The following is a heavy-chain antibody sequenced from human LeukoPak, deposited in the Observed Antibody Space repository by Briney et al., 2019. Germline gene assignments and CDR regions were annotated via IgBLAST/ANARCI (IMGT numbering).Heavy chain of an antibody. V-gene: IGHV4-4*07. J-gene: IGHJ4*02. D-gene: IGHD4/OR15-4a*01. CDR2: IYTSGST. CDR1: GGSFSGYY. Sequence: KPSEALSLTCAVYGGSFSGYYWSWIRQPAGKGLEWIGRIYTSGSTNYNPSLKSRVTMSVDTSKNQFSLKLSSVTAADTAVYYCAREGLWYQIIDYWGQGTLVTVSS. CDR3: AREGLWYQIIDY.